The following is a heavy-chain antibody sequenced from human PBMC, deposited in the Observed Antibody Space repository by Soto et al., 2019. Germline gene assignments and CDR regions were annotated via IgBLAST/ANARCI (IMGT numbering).Heavy chain of an antibody. D-gene: IGHD5-12*01. V-gene: IGHV4-30-4*01. CDR3: ARDNRPIYSGYDGARYYFDY. J-gene: IGHJ4*02. CDR2: IYYSGST. Sequence: SETLSLTCTVSGGSISSGDYYWSWIRQPPGKGLEWIGYIYYSGSTYYNPSLKSRVTISVDTSKNQFSLKLSSVTAADTAVYYCARDNRPIYSGYDGARYYFDYWGQGTLVTVSS. CDR1: GGSISSGDYY.